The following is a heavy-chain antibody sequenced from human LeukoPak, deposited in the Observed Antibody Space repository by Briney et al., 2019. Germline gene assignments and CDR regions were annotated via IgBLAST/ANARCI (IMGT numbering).Heavy chain of an antibody. V-gene: IGHV1-2*02. CDR1: GYPFTGYY. CDR3: ARASGISYYDRSNAFDI. D-gene: IGHD3-22*01. Sequence: GASVKVSCKASGYPFTGYYMRWVRQAPGQRLEWMGWINPNSGGTNYAQKFRGRVTITRDTSISTAYMELSSLRSEDTAVYYCARASGISYYDRSNAFDIWGQGTMVTVSS. CDR2: INPNSGGT. J-gene: IGHJ3*02.